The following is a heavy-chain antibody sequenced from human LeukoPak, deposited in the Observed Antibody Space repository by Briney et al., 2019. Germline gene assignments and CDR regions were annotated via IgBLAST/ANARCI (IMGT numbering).Heavy chain of an antibody. V-gene: IGHV3-74*01. J-gene: IGHJ4*02. CDR1: GRNLGSYW. CDR2: LSGDGTIT. D-gene: IGHD1-14*01. CDR3: ARDPLVEMATRDY. Sequence: GGSLRLSCVASGRNLGSYWMHWVRQAPGKGLVWVARLSGDGTITRYADSVKGRFTISRDNSKNTVYLQLNSLRVEDTAVYFCARDPLVEMATRDYWGLGTLVPFPQ.